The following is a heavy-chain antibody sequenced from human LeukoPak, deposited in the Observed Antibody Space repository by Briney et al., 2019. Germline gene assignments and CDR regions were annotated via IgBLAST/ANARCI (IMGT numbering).Heavy chain of an antibody. D-gene: IGHD3-22*01. CDR1: GGSISSGSYY. V-gene: IGHV4-61*02. CDR3: ARALLGDSSGYYPNSYYFDY. Sequence: SEILSLTCTVSGGSISSGSYYWSWIRQPAGKGLEWIGRIYTSGSTNYNPSLKSRVTISVDTSKNQFSLKLSSVTAADTAVYYCARALLGDSSGYYPNSYYFDYWGQGTLVTVSS. CDR2: IYTSGST. J-gene: IGHJ4*02.